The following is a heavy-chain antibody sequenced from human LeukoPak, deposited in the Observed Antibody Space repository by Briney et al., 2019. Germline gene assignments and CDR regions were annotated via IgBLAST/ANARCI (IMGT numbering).Heavy chain of an antibody. Sequence: RSGGSLRLFCAASGFTVSSNYMSWVRQAPGKGLEWVTVIYSGGSTYYADSVKGRFTISRDNSKNTLYLQMNSLRAEDTAVYYCARGKAIPSYYMDVWGKGTTVTVSS. D-gene: IGHD2-2*01. J-gene: IGHJ6*03. CDR3: ARGKAIPSYYMDV. V-gene: IGHV3-53*01. CDR2: IYSGGST. CDR1: GFTVSSNY.